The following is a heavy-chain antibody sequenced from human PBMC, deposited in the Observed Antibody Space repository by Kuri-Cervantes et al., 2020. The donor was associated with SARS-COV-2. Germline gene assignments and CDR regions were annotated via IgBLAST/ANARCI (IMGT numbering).Heavy chain of an antibody. J-gene: IGHJ3*02. CDR2: IYFNGKT. D-gene: IGHD3-3*01. CDR1: GGSISTSSYY. CDR3: ARQLRTRAFDI. Sequence: SETLSLTCTVSGGSISTSSYYWDWIRQPPGKGLEWIGNIYFNGKTFYNPSLKSRVTISVDTSKNQFSLKLSSVTAADTAVYYCARQLRTRAFDIWGQGTMVTVSS. V-gene: IGHV4-39*01.